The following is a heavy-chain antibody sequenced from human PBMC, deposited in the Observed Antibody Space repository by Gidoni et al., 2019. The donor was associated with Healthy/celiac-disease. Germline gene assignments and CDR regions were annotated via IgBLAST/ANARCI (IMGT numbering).Heavy chain of an antibody. Sequence: EVQLLESGGGLVQPGGSLRLSCAASGFTFSSYAMSWVRQAPGKGLEWVSAISGSGGSTYYADSVKGRFTISRDNSKNTLYLQMNSLRAEDTAVYYCAKGSYGDYVFSGYYYGMDVWGQGTTVTVSS. CDR1: GFTFSSYA. J-gene: IGHJ6*02. V-gene: IGHV3-23*01. CDR2: ISGSGGST. D-gene: IGHD4-17*01. CDR3: AKGSYGDYVFSGYYYGMDV.